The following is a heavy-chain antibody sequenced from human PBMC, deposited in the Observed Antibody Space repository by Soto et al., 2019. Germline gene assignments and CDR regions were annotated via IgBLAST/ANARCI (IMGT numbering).Heavy chain of an antibody. CDR3: AAPQHGPYYYYGMDV. CDR1: GFTFSSYG. J-gene: IGHJ6*02. V-gene: IGHV3-30*03. CDR2: ISHDGSNK. Sequence: GGSLRLSCAASGFTFSSYGMHWVRQAPGKGLEWVALISHDGSNKYYVDSVKGRFTISRDNSKNTLYLQMNSLRSEDTAVYYCAAPQHGPYYYYGMDVWGQGTTVTVSS.